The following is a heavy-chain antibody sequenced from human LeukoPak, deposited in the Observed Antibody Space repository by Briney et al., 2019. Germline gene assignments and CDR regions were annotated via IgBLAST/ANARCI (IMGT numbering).Heavy chain of an antibody. CDR2: IYYTGST. D-gene: IGHD1-20*01. V-gene: IGHV4-59*08. CDR1: GGSISTYY. Sequence: SETLSLTCTVSGGSISTYYWSWIRQPPGKGLEWIGYIYYTGSTYYNPSLKSRVTMAVDTSKNQFSPKLISVTAADTAVYYCARVITATTREDSWGQGTLVTVSS. J-gene: IGHJ4*02. CDR3: ARVITATTREDS.